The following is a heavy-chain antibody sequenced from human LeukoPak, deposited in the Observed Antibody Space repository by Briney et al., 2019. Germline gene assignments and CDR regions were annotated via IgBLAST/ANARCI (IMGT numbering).Heavy chain of an antibody. V-gene: IGHV3-15*01. Sequence: GGSLRLSCAASGFTFSNAWMSWVRQAPGKGLEWVGRIKTKTDGGTTDYSAPVKGRFAISRDDSKNMLYLQMNSLKTEDTAVYYCTTDGAVASGFDYWGQGTLVAVSS. CDR1: GFTFSNAW. J-gene: IGHJ4*02. CDR3: TTDGAVASGFDY. D-gene: IGHD6-19*01. CDR2: IKTKTDGGTT.